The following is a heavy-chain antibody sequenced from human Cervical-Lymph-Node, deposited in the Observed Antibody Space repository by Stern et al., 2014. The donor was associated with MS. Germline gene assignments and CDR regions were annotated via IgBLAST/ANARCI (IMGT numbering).Heavy chain of an antibody. CDR3: ARRGYSYGSPPWFDY. J-gene: IGHJ4*02. D-gene: IGHD5-18*01. CDR1: GGSISSGGYY. Sequence: QVQLQESGPGLVKPSQTLSLTCTVSGGSISSGGYYWSWIRQHPGKGLEWIGYIYYSGSTYYNPSLKSRVTISVDTSKNQFSLKLSSVTAADTAVYYCARRGYSYGSPPWFDYWGQGTLVTVSS. CDR2: IYYSGST. V-gene: IGHV4-31*03.